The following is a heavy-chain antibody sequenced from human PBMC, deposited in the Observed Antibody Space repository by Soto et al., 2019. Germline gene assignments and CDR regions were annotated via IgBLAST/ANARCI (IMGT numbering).Heavy chain of an antibody. CDR2: IFPLLAMV. CDR3: AQVDGAGVKS. Sequence: QVHLVQSGAEMKKPGSSVKVSCKVSGGDLTNSGISWVRQAPGQGLEWMGGIFPLLAMVDYSQKFQGRVTITADESTNTAYMDLGSLRSEDTAVYYCAQVDGAGVKSWGQGTLVVVSS. D-gene: IGHD1-26*01. V-gene: IGHV1-69*04. CDR1: GGDLTNSG. J-gene: IGHJ4*02.